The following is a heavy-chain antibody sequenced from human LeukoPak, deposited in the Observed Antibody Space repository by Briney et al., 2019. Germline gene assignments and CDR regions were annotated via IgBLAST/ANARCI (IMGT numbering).Heavy chain of an antibody. CDR2: INWNGGST. D-gene: IGHD6-19*01. J-gene: IGHJ4*02. Sequence: GGSLRLSCAASGFTVSNNYMTWVRQAPGKGLEWVSGINWNGGSTGYGESAKGRFTISRDNAKNSLYLQMNSLRAEDTALYYCAGGDSSGWYFDYWGQGILVTVSS. V-gene: IGHV3-20*04. CDR1: GFTVSNNY. CDR3: AGGDSSGWYFDY.